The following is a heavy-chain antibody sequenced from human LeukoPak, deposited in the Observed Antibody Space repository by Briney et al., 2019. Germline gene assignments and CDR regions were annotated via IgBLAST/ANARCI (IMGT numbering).Heavy chain of an antibody. J-gene: IGHJ3*02. V-gene: IGHV1-69*13. D-gene: IGHD6-19*01. CDR2: IIPIFGTA. Sequence: GASVKVSCKASGGTFSSYAISWVRQAPGQGLEWMGGIIPIFGTANYAQKFQGRVTITADESTGTAYMELSSLRSEDTAVYYCARDSEVVAGDAFDIWGQGTMVTVSS. CDR3: ARDSEVVAGDAFDI. CDR1: GGTFSSYA.